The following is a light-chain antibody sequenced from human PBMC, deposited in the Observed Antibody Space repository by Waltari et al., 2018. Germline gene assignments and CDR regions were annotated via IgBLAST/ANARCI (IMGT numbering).Light chain of an antibody. J-gene: IGKJ1*01. CDR2: LGS. Sequence: DIVMTQSPFSLPVTPGEPASISCRSSQSLLPRNGNNYLDWYLQKPGQSPQLLFYLGSNRASGVPDRVSASGSGTDFTLKISRGEAEDVGVYYCMQSLLALWTFGQGTKVEIK. CDR3: MQSLLALWT. V-gene: IGKV2-28*01. CDR1: QSLLPRNGNNY.